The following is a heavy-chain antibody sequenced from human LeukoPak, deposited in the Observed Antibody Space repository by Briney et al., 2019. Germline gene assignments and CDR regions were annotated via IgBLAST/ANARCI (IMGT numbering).Heavy chain of an antibody. D-gene: IGHD2-21*02. CDR3: ARDGLYCGGDCYLRIFDY. CDR1: GYTFTGYY. Sequence: ASVKVSCKASGYTFTGYYMHWVRQAPGQGLEWMGWINPNSGGTNYAQKFQGRVTMTRDTSISTAYMELRSLRSDDTAVYYCARDGLYCGGDCYLRIFDYWGQGTLVTVSS. J-gene: IGHJ4*02. CDR2: INPNSGGT. V-gene: IGHV1-2*02.